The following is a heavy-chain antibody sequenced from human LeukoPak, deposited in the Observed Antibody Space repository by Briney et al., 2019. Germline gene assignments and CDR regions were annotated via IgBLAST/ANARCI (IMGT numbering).Heavy chain of an antibody. CDR1: GVAISRGGYA. J-gene: IGHJ6*03. D-gene: IGHD3-10*01. CDR3: ARSGKLRSFHSDSGRKYYYYMDA. CDR2: IYHSGTT. V-gene: IGHV4-30-4*07. Sequence: PSETLSLTCAVSGVAISRGGYAWNWIRQPPGKGLEWIAYIYHSGTTYYNPSLKSRATISVDTSKNQFSLKLSSVTAADTAVYFCARSGKLRSFHSDSGRKYYYYMDAWGTGTTVTISS.